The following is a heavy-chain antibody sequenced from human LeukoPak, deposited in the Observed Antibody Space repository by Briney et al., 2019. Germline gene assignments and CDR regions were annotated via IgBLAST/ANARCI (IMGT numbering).Heavy chain of an antibody. J-gene: IGHJ3*02. CDR2: IIPIFGTA. CDR1: GGTFSSYA. Sequence: SVKVSCKASGGTFSSYAISWVRQAPGQGLEWMGGIIPIFGTANYAQKFQGRVTITADESTSTAYMELSSLRSEDTAVYYCARPAPDYGGNPDDAFDIWGQGTMVTVSS. V-gene: IGHV1-69*13. CDR3: ARPAPDYGGNPDDAFDI. D-gene: IGHD4-23*01.